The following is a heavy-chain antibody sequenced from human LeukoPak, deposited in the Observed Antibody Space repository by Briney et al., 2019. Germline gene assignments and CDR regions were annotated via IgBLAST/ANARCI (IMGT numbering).Heavy chain of an antibody. CDR3: ATSRGSWPDYFDY. D-gene: IGHD6-13*01. Sequence: GGSLRLSCAASGFTFSSYCMNWVRQAPGKGLEWVSFISTSGSTIYYADSVKGRFTISRDNAKNSLYLQMNSLRAEDTAVYYCATSRGSWPDYFDYWGQGTLVTVSS. V-gene: IGHV3-48*04. J-gene: IGHJ4*02. CDR1: GFTFSSYC. CDR2: ISTSGSTI.